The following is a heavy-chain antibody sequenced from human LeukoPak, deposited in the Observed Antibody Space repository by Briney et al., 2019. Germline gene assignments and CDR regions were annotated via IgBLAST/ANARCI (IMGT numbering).Heavy chain of an antibody. CDR1: GFTFSIYG. CDR3: ARDRSAYCGGDCYASAYNI. D-gene: IGHD2-21*02. CDR2: IWYNGNDK. J-gene: IGHJ3*02. V-gene: IGHV3-33*01. Sequence: PGRSLRLSCAASGFTFSIYGMNWVRQAPGKGLEWVAVIWYNGNDKYYADSVKGRFTISRDNSRNTLYLQMNSLRAEDTAVYYCARDRSAYCGGDCYASAYNIWGQGTVVTVSS.